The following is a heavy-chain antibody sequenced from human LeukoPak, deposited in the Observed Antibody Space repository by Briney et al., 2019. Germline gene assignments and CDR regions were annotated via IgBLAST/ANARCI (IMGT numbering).Heavy chain of an antibody. J-gene: IGHJ4*02. V-gene: IGHV4-4*02. CDR3: ARTYYYDSSGYYRRPFDY. Sequence: PTETLSLTCAVSGGSISSSNWWSWVRQPPGKGLEWIGEIYHSGSTNYNPSLKSRVTISVDKSKNQFSLKLSSVTAADTAVYYCARTYYYDSSGYYRRPFDYWGQGTLVTVSS. CDR1: GGSISSSNW. CDR2: IYHSGST. D-gene: IGHD3-22*01.